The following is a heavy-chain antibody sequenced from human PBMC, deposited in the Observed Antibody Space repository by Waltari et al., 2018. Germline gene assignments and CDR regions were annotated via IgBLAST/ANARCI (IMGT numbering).Heavy chain of an antibody. D-gene: IGHD3-10*01. J-gene: IGHJ3*02. V-gene: IGHV1-2*06. CDR1: GYTFTAYY. Sequence: QVQLVQSGAEVKKPGASVQVSCTASGYTFTAYYMHWVLQAPGQGLEWMGRINPNSGGTNYAQKFQGRVTMTRDTSISTAYMELSRLRSDDTAVYYCARAMAWSHAFDIWGQGTMVTVSS. CDR2: INPNSGGT. CDR3: ARAMAWSHAFDI.